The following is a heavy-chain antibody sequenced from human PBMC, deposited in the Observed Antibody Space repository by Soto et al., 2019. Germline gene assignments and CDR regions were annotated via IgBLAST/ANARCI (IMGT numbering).Heavy chain of an antibody. J-gene: IGHJ6*02. V-gene: IGHV3-30-3*01. CDR2: MSYDGNKR. CDR3: ARDGSDYGSSHLTFVDYYGLDV. CDR1: GFTFSSYA. Sequence: QVQLVESGGGVVQPGRSLRLSCTASGFTFSSYALHWVRQAPGKGLEWVAVMSYDGNKRYYADSVKGRFTIFRDISKNTLAMQMNSLRGEDTAVYYCARDGSDYGSSHLTFVDYYGLDVWGQGTKVTVS. D-gene: IGHD4-17*01.